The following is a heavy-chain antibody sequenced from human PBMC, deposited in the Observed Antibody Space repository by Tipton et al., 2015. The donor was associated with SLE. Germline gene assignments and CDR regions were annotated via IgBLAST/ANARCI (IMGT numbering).Heavy chain of an antibody. CDR3: ARDPYPYHSGTPL. J-gene: IGHJ4*02. Sequence: QLVQSGSDLRKPGAAVKVSCKTSGYTFTSYSISWVRQAPGQGLEWMGWINVYNGNTKYAQSLQGRVTMTTDTSTRTAYMELKNLRSDDTAVYYCARDPYPYHSGTPLWGQGTLVTVST. D-gene: IGHD2-15*01. CDR1: GYTFTSYS. CDR2: INVYNGNT. V-gene: IGHV1-18*01.